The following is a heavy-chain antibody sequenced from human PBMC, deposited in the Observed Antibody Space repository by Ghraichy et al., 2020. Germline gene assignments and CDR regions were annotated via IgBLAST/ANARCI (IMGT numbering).Heavy chain of an antibody. J-gene: IGHJ5*02. CDR3: ARVTRDYDFWSGYYQSRFDP. Sequence: SQTLSLTCTVSGGSISSYYWSWIRQPPGKGLEWIGYIYYSGSTNYNPSLKSRVTISVDTSKNQFSLKLSSVTAADTAVYYCARVTRDYDFWSGYYQSRFDPWGQGTLVTVSS. CDR2: IYYSGST. V-gene: IGHV4-59*01. D-gene: IGHD3-3*01. CDR1: GGSISSYY.